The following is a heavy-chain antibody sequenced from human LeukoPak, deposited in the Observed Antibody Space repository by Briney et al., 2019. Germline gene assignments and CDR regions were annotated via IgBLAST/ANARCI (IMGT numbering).Heavy chain of an antibody. D-gene: IGHD3-22*01. CDR3: ARETTMIVVVITDAFDI. CDR1: GGSISSGSYY. J-gene: IGHJ3*02. V-gene: IGHV4-61*02. CDR2: IYTSGST. Sequence: SQTLSLTCTVSGGSISSGSYYWSWIRQPAGKGLEWIGRIYTSGSTNYNPSLKSRVTISVDTSQNQFSLKLSSVAAADTAVYYCARETTMIVVVITDAFDIWGQGTMVTVSS.